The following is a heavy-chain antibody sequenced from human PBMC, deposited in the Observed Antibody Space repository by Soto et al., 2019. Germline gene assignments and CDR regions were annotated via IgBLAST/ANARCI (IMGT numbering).Heavy chain of an antibody. CDR1: GFTFSSYG. CDR2: ISYDGSNK. D-gene: IGHD6-19*01. Sequence: QVQLVESGGGVVQPGRSLRLSCAASGFTFSSYGIHWVRQAPGKGLEWVAVISYDGSNKHYADSVKGRFTISRDNSKKTLYLQMNSLRAEDTAVYYCAEDRGWSSYSHYYGMDGWGQGTTVTVSS. V-gene: IGHV3-30*18. CDR3: AEDRGWSSYSHYYGMDG. J-gene: IGHJ6*02.